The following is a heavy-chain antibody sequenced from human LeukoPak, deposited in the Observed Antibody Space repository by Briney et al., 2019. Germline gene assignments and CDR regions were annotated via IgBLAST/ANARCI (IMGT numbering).Heavy chain of an antibody. CDR1: DFTFRTYA. CDR3: ARGLGSTGRYYLDY. D-gene: IGHD1-14*01. Sequence: GGSLRLSCAASDFTFRTYAMSWVRQAPGKGLEWVSGISGSGGGTYYADSVKGRFTISRDNSKNTLYLQMNTLRAEDTAVYYCARGLGSTGRYYLDYWGQGTLVTVSS. V-gene: IGHV3-23*01. CDR2: ISGSGGGT. J-gene: IGHJ4*02.